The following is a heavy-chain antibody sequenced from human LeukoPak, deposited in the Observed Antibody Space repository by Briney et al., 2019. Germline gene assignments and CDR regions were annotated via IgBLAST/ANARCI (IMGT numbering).Heavy chain of an antibody. CDR1: GFTFSSYA. CDR3: AKNGATFGVFDY. Sequence: GGSLRLSCAASGFTFSSYAMSWVRQAPGKGLEWVSAISGSGGSTYYADSMKGRFTISRDNSKNTLYLQMSSLRAEDTAVYFCAKNGATFGVFDYWGQGTLVTVSS. D-gene: IGHD3-3*01. V-gene: IGHV3-23*01. J-gene: IGHJ4*02. CDR2: ISGSGGST.